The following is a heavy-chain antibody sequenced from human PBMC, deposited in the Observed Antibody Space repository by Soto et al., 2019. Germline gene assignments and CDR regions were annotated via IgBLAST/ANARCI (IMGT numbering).Heavy chain of an antibody. CDR2: ISPDGSNR. Sequence: EVHLMESGGGLVQPGGSLRLSCAASGFTFSTYWMNWVRQPPGKGLMWISRISPDGSNRGYAYSVEGPFTVSRDNAKNTLYLQMHSLRAEATAMYYRASWGHIVPASTTDFDHWGEGALVTVSS. J-gene: IGHJ4*02. V-gene: IGHV3-74*01. D-gene: IGHD2-21*01. CDR1: GFTFSTYW. CDR3: ASWGHIVPASTTDFDH.